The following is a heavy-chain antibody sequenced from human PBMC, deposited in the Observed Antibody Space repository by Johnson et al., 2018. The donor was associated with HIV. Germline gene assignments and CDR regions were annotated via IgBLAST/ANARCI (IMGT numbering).Heavy chain of an antibody. CDR2: ISYDGSNK. V-gene: IGHV3-30*19. CDR1: GFTFSNYG. Sequence: VQLVESGGGVVQPGGSLRLSCAASGFTFSNYGMHWVSQAPGKGLEWVAVISYDGSNKYYADSVKGRFTISRDNSKNTLYLQLSSLRTEDTAVFYCARGGVVHDAFDMWGQGTMVTVSS. CDR3: ARGGVVHDAFDM. J-gene: IGHJ3*02. D-gene: IGHD2-2*01.